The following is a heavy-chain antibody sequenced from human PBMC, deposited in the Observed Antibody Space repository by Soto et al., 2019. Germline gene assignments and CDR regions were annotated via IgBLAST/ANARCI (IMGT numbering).Heavy chain of an antibody. V-gene: IGHV1-18*01. Sequence: ASVKVSCKASGYTFTSYGISWVRQAPGQGLEWMGWISAYNGNTNYAQKLQGRVTMTTDTSTSTAYMELRSLRSDDTAVYYCARVGGNSYYDFWSGYYYGMDVWGQGTKVTVS. D-gene: IGHD3-3*01. CDR1: GYTFTSYG. CDR2: ISAYNGNT. CDR3: ARVGGNSYYDFWSGYYYGMDV. J-gene: IGHJ6*02.